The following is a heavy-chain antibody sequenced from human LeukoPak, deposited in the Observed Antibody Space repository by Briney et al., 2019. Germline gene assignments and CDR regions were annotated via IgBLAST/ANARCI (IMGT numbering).Heavy chain of an antibody. CDR2: IYYSGST. Sequence: SETLSLTCTVSGGSVSSGSYYWSWIRQPPGKGLEWIGYIYYSGSTNYNPSLRSRDTISVDTSKNQFSLELSSVTAADTAVYYCAREAEIIIDYWGQGTLVTVSS. D-gene: IGHD3-10*01. CDR1: GGSVSSGSYY. J-gene: IGHJ4*02. CDR3: AREAEIIIDY. V-gene: IGHV4-61*01.